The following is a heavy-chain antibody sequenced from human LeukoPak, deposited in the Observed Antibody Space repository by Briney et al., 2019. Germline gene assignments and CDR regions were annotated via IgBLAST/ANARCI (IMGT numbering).Heavy chain of an antibody. D-gene: IGHD2-2*01. CDR3: VNVLLGDSSSTRGYATGPFDY. CDR2: ISTNGGHT. Sequence: GDPLTLSCSASGLYLSNYPVLCPRHPTGKALEYFSSISTNGGHTYYPPSVQGRLTISSDDSKNTLDLQLSSLRAHDTALYYLVNVLLGDSSSTRGYATGPFDYWGQGTLVTVSS. V-gene: IGHV3-64D*09. J-gene: IGHJ4*02. CDR1: GLYLSNYP.